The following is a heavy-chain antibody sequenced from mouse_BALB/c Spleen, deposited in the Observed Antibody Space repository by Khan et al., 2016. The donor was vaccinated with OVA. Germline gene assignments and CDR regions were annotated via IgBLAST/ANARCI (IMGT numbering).Heavy chain of an antibody. CDR1: GFTFSDYY. CDR3: ARGYYGDPFAY. Sequence: EVELVESGGGLVKPGGSLKLSCAASGFTFSDYYMYWVRQTPEKRLEWVATISDGGSYTYYTDSVKGRFTISRDDVKNNIYLQMSSLKSEDTAMYYWARGYYGDPFAYWGQGTLVTVSA. V-gene: IGHV5-4*02. J-gene: IGHJ3*01. CDR2: ISDGGSYT. D-gene: IGHD2-13*01.